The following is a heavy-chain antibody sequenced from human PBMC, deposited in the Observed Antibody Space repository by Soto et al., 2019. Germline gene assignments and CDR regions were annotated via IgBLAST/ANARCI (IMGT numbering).Heavy chain of an antibody. CDR1: GFTFSSYA. CDR2: ISYDGSNK. Sequence: QVQLVESGGGVVQPGRSLRLSCAASGFTFSSYAMHWVRQAPGKGLEWVAVISYDGSNKYYADSVKGRFTISRDNSKNTLYLQMNSLRAEDTAVYYCARDRYDGMDVWGQGTTVTVSS. CDR3: ARDRYDGMDV. V-gene: IGHV3-30-3*01. J-gene: IGHJ6*02.